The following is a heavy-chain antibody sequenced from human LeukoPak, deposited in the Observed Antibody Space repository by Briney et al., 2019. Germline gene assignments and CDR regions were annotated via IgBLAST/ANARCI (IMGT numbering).Heavy chain of an antibody. Sequence: GGSLRLSCAASGFTFSSYAMSWVRQAPGKGLEWVSTIGNSGGSTYYADSVKGRFTISRDNSKNTLYLQMNSLRAEDTAVYYCASPLRGPHYYFDYWGQGTLVTVSS. V-gene: IGHV3-23*01. J-gene: IGHJ4*02. CDR1: GFTFSSYA. CDR3: ASPLRGPHYYFDY. CDR2: IGNSGGST.